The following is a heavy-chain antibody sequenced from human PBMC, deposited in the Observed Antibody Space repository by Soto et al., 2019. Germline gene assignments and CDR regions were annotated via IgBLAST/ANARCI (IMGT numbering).Heavy chain of an antibody. CDR1: GFVFKDFA. Sequence: EVPLFESGGGLVEPGESLRLSCAASGFVFKDFAMSWVRQAPGKGLEWVSTITTSDNITYSADSVRGRFTISRDNSANTLFLQMSSLRGDDTATYYCTKGDSSGYFDPSAGYSTPDHWGQGTLVTVSS. CDR3: TKGDSSGYFDPSAGYSTPDH. CDR2: ITTSDNIT. D-gene: IGHD2-15*01. J-gene: IGHJ5*02. V-gene: IGHV3-23*05.